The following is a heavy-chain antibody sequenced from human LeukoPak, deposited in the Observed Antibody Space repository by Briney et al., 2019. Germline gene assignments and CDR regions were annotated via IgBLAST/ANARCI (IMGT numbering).Heavy chain of an antibody. CDR1: GFTFRGYS. V-gene: IGHV3-48*01. CDR2: ISSSSSTI. CDR3: ARVSTSFGEYDSLSYYYYGMDV. D-gene: IGHD3-22*01. Sequence: GGSLRLSCAASGFTFRGYSMNWVRQAPGKGLEWVSCISSSSSTISYADSVKGRFTVSRDNGKNSLYLQMNSLRAEDTAVYYCARVSTSFGEYDSLSYYYYGMDVWGQGTTVTVSS. J-gene: IGHJ6*02.